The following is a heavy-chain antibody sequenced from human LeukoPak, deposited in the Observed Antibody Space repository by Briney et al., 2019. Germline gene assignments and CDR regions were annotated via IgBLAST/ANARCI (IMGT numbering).Heavy chain of an antibody. CDR1: GITFSRNA. D-gene: IGHD5-18*01. CDR2: ISGSGDTT. CDR3: AKFTAMIYWYFDL. V-gene: IGHV3-23*01. J-gene: IGHJ2*01. Sequence: PGGSLRLSCAASGITFSRNAMTWVRQAPGKGLEWVSAISGSGDTTYYADSVKGRFTISRDNSKNTLNLQMNGLRAEDTAVYYCAKFTAMIYWYFDLWGRGTLVTVSS.